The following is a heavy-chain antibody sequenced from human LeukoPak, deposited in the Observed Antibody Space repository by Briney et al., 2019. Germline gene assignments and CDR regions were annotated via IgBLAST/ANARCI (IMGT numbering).Heavy chain of an antibody. D-gene: IGHD3-22*01. CDR3: ATRIMIASRFFDF. Sequence: SGTLSLTCTVSGDSISNSNWWSWVRQSPGKGLEWIGEIFHTGNTNYHPSLESRISMSLDKSKNQFSLNLSSVTAADTAVYYCATRIMIASRFFDFWGRGTLVTVSA. J-gene: IGHJ4*02. V-gene: IGHV4-4*02. CDR2: IFHTGNT. CDR1: GDSISNSNW.